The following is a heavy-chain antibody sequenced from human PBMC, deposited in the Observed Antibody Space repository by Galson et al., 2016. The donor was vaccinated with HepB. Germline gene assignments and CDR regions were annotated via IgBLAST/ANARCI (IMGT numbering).Heavy chain of an antibody. CDR1: GFTFNNYA. Sequence: SLRLSCATSGFTFNNYAMSWVRQAPGKGLEWVSTITGSGGWIKYADSVKGRLITSRDNSKNTLYLQLNSLTAEDTAVYYCVKDQVTRHASWEHWGQGTLVSVSS. D-gene: IGHD2-21*02. CDR2: ITGSGGWI. J-gene: IGHJ1*01. V-gene: IGHV3-23*01. CDR3: VKDQVTRHASWEH.